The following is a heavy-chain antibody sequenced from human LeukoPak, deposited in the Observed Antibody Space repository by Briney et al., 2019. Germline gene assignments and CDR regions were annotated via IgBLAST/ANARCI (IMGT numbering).Heavy chain of an antibody. CDR3: GGTGYSSSWYGAFDI. CDR1: GGSISSGGYY. D-gene: IGHD6-13*01. J-gene: IGHJ3*02. Sequence: SQTLSLTCTVSGGSISSGGYYWSWIRQHPGKGLEWIGYIYYSGSIYYNPSLKSRVTISVDTSKNQFSLKLSSVTAADTAVYYCGGTGYSSSWYGAFDIWGQGTMVTVSS. V-gene: IGHV4-31*03. CDR2: IYYSGSI.